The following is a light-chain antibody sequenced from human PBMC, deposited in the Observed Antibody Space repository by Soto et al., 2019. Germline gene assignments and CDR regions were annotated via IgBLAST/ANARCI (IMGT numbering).Light chain of an antibody. Sequence: DIQMTQSPSILSASVGDRVTITCRASQSISRWLAWYQQKPGKAPKLLIYDASSLESGVPSRFSGSGSGTDFTLTISSLEPEDFAVYYCQQRSNWPPITFGQGTRLEIK. J-gene: IGKJ5*01. CDR2: DAS. CDR1: QSISRW. CDR3: QQRSNWPPIT. V-gene: IGKV1-5*01.